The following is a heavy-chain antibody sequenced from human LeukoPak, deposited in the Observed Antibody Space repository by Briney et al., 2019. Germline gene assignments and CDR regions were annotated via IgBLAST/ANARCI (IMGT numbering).Heavy chain of an antibody. V-gene: IGHV3-11*01. Sequence: GRSLRLSCAASGFTFSDYYMSWIRQAPGKGLEWVSYISSTGNTIYNADSVKGRFTISRDNAKNSLYLQMNSLRAEDTAIYYCARLVSNWFDPWGQGTLVTVSS. D-gene: IGHD1-26*01. J-gene: IGHJ5*02. CDR1: GFTFSDYY. CDR2: ISSTGNTI. CDR3: ARLVSNWFDP.